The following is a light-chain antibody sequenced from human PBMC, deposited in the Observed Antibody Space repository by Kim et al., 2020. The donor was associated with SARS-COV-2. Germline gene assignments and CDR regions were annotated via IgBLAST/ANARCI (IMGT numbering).Light chain of an antibody. V-gene: IGKV1-33*01. CDR3: QQYDSLPIT. CDR1: QDISNY. Sequence: AAVGDRVAITCQASQDISNYLNWYQQKPGRAPKLLIYAASNLETGVPSRFSGSGSGTDFTFTISSLQPEDIATYYCQQYDSLPITFGQGTRLGIK. CDR2: AAS. J-gene: IGKJ5*01.